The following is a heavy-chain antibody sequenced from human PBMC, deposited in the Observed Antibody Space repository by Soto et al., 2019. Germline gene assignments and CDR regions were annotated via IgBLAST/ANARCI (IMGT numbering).Heavy chain of an antibody. V-gene: IGHV3-74*01. Sequence: PGGSLRLSCAVAGYTFANHWMHWVRQAPGKGLEWVSRMNSDGSLINYADSVKGRFTVSRDNARNTLYLQMNSLRVEDTAVYYCAKWGNDWGYYYYGMNVWGQGTTVTVSS. CDR1: GYTFANHW. CDR2: MNSDGSLI. J-gene: IGHJ6*02. CDR3: AKWGNDWGYYYYGMNV. D-gene: IGHD7-27*01.